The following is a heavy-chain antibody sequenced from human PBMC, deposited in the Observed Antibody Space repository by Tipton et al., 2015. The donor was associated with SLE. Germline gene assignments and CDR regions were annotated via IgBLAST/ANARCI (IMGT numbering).Heavy chain of an antibody. V-gene: IGHV3-23*01. CDR2: ISGSGGST. D-gene: IGHD2-21*01. J-gene: IGHJ4*02. Sequence: SLRLSCAVSGITFSRHAMTWVRQAPGKGLEWVSIISGSGGSTEYADSMKGRFTISRDNSKNTLYLQMKSLRAEDTAVYYCAKAHIVVVIAIGEYWGQGTLVTVSS. CDR3: AKAHIVVVIAIGEY. CDR1: GITFSRHA.